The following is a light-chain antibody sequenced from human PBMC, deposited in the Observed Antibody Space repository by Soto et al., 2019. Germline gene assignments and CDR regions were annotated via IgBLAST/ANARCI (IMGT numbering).Light chain of an antibody. CDR2: EVS. J-gene: IGLJ1*01. CDR1: SSDVCGYNY. CDR3: SSYRTGGPFV. Sequence: QPALTQPASVSGSPGQSIAISCTGTSSDVCGYNYVSWYQQLPGKAPKLLISEVSNRPSGVSHRFSGSKSGNTASLTISGLQAEDEADYYCSSYRTGGPFVFGTGTKVTVL. V-gene: IGLV2-14*01.